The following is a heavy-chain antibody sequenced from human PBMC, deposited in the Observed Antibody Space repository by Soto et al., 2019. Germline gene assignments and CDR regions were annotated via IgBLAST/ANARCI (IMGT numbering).Heavy chain of an antibody. CDR1: GGTFSSYA. CDR3: ARSGYSYGTVSYYYYGMDV. Sequence: SVKVSCKASGGTFSSYAISWVRQAHGQGLEWMGGIIPIFGTANYAQKFQGRVTITADESTSTAYMQLSSLRSEDTAVYYCARSGYSYGTVSYYYYGMDVWGQGTTVTVSS. V-gene: IGHV1-69*13. J-gene: IGHJ6*02. D-gene: IGHD5-18*01. CDR2: IIPIFGTA.